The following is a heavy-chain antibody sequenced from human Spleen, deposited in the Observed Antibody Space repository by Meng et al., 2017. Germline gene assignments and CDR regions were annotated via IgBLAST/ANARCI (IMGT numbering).Heavy chain of an antibody. J-gene: IGHJ4*02. CDR1: GGSVISGSYY. V-gene: IGHV4-61*03. Sequence: HVRRQESVPGVVRPSKPLSLPCIVSGGSVISGSYYWSWIRHPPGKGLEWIGYIYYSGSTNYSPSLKSRATISVDTSQNNLSLKLSSVTAADSAVYYCARGPTTMAHDFDYWGQGTLVTVSS. CDR3: ARGPTTMAHDFDY. D-gene: IGHD4-11*01. CDR2: IYYSGST.